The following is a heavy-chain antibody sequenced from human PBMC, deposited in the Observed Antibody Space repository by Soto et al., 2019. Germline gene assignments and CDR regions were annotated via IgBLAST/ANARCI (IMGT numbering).Heavy chain of an antibody. D-gene: IGHD5-12*01. CDR3: ARGGGVGYMENWFDP. CDR1: GGSFSGYY. CDR2: INHSGST. V-gene: IGHV4-34*01. Sequence: SETLSLTCAVYGGSFSGYYWSWIRQPPGKGLEWIGEINHSGSTNYNPSLKSRVTISVDTSKNQFSLKLSSVTAADTAVYYCARGGGVGYMENWFDPWGQGTLVTVSS. J-gene: IGHJ5*02.